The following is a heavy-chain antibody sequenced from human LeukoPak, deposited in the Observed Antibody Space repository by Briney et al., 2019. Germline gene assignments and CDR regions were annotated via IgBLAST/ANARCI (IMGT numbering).Heavy chain of an antibody. V-gene: IGHV3-7*01. D-gene: IGHD2-15*01. Sequence: GGSLRLSCAASGFTFSDYWMSWVRQAPGKRLEWVADINQDESEKNYVDSMRGRITISRDNAKNPLYLQMNSLRAEDTAVYYCARDYRYCSGGSCTHYFDYWGQGTLVTVSS. CDR1: GFTFSDYW. CDR3: ARDYRYCSGGSCTHYFDY. CDR2: INQDESEK. J-gene: IGHJ4*02.